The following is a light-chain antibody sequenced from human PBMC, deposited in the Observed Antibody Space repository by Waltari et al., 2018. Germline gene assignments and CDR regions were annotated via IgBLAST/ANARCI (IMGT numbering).Light chain of an antibody. Sequence: SSDLTQPLSVSVALGQTARLTCGGNNIGDRILHWYQQRPGQAPLLVIYRDSNRPSGIPERFSGSNSGNRAALTISRAQAGDEADYYCQLWDSSTVVFGGGTRLTVL. V-gene: IGLV3-9*01. J-gene: IGLJ2*01. CDR2: RDS. CDR1: NIGDRI. CDR3: QLWDSSTVV.